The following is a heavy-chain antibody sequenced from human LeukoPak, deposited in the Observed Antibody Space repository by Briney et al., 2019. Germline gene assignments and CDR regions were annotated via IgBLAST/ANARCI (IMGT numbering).Heavy chain of an antibody. D-gene: IGHD4-17*01. CDR1: GFTFSKYI. Sequence: GGSLRLSCAASGFTFSKYIMNWVRQAPGKGLEWVSSISTSSSYIYYADSVKGRFTISRNNAKNSLYLQMNGLRAEDTAIYYCARTDDYGDSGGSGVYSAFDYWGQGTLVTVSS. CDR2: ISTSSSYI. CDR3: ARTDDYGDSGGSGVYSAFDY. J-gene: IGHJ4*02. V-gene: IGHV3-21*01.